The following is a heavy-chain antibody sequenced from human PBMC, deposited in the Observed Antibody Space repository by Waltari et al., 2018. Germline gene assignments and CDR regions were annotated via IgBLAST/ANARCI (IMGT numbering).Heavy chain of an antibody. CDR1: GFVFGYYA. CDR2: VMAKSDFT. D-gene: IGHD1-7*01. CDR3: ARYISRGRELMS. V-gene: IGHV3-23*01. J-gene: IGHJ4*02. Sequence: EVQLLEYGGGLVKPGGSLRLSCVASGFVFGYYAMTWVCKAQGKGVECVSGVMAKSDFTNYSESVNGRFTISRDNSKNTLDLQMKSLRVEDAALYYCARYISRGRELMSWGQGTLVTVSS.